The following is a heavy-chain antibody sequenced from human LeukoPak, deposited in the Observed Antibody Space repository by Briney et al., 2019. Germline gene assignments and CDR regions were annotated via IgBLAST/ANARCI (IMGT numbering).Heavy chain of an antibody. Sequence: KTSETLSLTCTVSGGSISSSSYYWGWIRQPPGKGLEWIGSIYYSGSTYYNPSLKSRVTISVDTSKNQFSLKLSSVTAADTAVYYCARLEQLYYFDYWGQGTLVTVSS. J-gene: IGHJ4*02. CDR1: GGSISSSSYY. D-gene: IGHD6-6*01. CDR2: IYYSGST. CDR3: ARLEQLYYFDY. V-gene: IGHV4-39*01.